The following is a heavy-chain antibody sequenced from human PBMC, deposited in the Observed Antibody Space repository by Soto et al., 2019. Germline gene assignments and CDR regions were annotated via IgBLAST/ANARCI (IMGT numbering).Heavy chain of an antibody. CDR3: ARATFYYDSSGYYSPDY. J-gene: IGHJ4*02. CDR2: ISVHNGNT. D-gene: IGHD3-22*01. V-gene: IGHV1-18*01. CDR1: GYTFTSYG. Sequence: QVQLVQSGDEVKKPGASVKVSCKASGYTFTSYGISWVRQAPGQGLEWMGWISVHNGNTNYAQKVQGRVTMTTDTSTSTGYMELRSLTSDDTAVYYCARATFYYDSSGYYSPDYWGQGTLVTVSS.